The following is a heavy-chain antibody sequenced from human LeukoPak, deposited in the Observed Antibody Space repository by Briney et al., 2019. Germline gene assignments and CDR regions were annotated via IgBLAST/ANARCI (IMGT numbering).Heavy chain of an antibody. J-gene: IGHJ5*02. CDR2: IYYSGST. CDR1: GGSISSSSYY. Sequence: SETLSLTCTVSGGSISSSSYYWGWIRQPPGKGLEWIGSIYYSGSTYYNPSLKSRVTMSVDTSKNPFSLKLSSVTAADTAVYYCARDGGNSFRYWFDLWGQGTLVTVSS. CDR3: ARDGGNSFRYWFDL. V-gene: IGHV4-39*07. D-gene: IGHD4-23*01.